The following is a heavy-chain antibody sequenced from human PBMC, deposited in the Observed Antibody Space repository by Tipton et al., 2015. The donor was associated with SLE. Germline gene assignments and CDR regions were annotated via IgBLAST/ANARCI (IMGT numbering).Heavy chain of an antibody. J-gene: IGHJ4*02. Sequence: LRLSCTVSGGSISPHYWSWIRQSPGKGLDWIGYIYFGGSTTYSHSLKSRVTISIDTSKSQFSLRLSSVTAADTAVYYCAREGYSGGWYGDFDYWGQGILVTVSS. D-gene: IGHD6-19*01. CDR1: GGSISPHY. CDR3: AREGYSGGWYGDFDY. V-gene: IGHV4-4*08. CDR2: IYFGGST.